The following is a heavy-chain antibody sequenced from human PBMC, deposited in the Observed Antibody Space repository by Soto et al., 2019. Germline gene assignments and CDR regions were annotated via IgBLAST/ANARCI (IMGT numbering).Heavy chain of an antibody. D-gene: IGHD6-19*01. CDR3: AKDIKAYSSGWYGGAFDI. J-gene: IGHJ3*02. CDR1: GFTFDDYA. CDR2: ISWNSGSI. V-gene: IGHV3-9*01. Sequence: GGSLRLSCAASGFTFDDYAMHWVRQAPGKGLEWVSGISWNSGSIGYADSVKGRFTISRDNAKNSLYLQMNSLRAEDTALYYCAKDIKAYSSGWYGGAFDIWGQGTMVTVSS.